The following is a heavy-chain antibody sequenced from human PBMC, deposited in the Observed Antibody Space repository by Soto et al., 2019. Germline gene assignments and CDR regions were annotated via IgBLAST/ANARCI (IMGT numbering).Heavy chain of an antibody. J-gene: IGHJ4*02. CDR2: IYSGGSF. Sequence: GSLRLSCEASGFTVGNTYMSWVRQSPGKGLEWVSDIYSGGSFFYTDSVKGRFTISRDNSKNTWYLQMSSLRFYDTAVYYCARGWRGTYSYLDYWGQGSLVTVSS. CDR1: GFTVGNTY. CDR3: ARGWRGTYSYLDY. V-gene: IGHV3-53*01. D-gene: IGHD4-4*01.